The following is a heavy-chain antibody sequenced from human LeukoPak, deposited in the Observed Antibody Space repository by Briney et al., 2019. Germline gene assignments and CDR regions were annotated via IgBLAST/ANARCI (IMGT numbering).Heavy chain of an antibody. D-gene: IGHD2-2*01. Sequence: GGSLRLSCAVSGFTFSTYAMAWVRQAPGKGLEWVSGISDNTYYPDSVRGRFTISRDNSRNTLYLQMNSLRAEDTAVYYCARESIVVVPTTMDDASDIWGQGTMVTVSS. J-gene: IGHJ3*02. V-gene: IGHV3-23*01. CDR2: ISDNT. CDR1: GFTFSTYA. CDR3: ARESIVVVPTTMDDASDI.